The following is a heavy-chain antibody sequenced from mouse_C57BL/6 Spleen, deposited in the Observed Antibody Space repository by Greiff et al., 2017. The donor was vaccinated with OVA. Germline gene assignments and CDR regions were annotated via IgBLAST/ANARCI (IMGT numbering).Heavy chain of an antibody. CDR3: ARLPYDGYYSWFAY. V-gene: IGHV5-6*01. D-gene: IGHD2-3*01. J-gene: IGHJ3*01. CDR1: GFTFSSYS. CDR2: ISSGGSYT. Sequence: VQLKESGGDLVKPGGSLKLSCAASGFTFSSYSMSWVRQTPDKRLEWVATISSGGSYTYYPDSVKGRFTISRDNAKNTLYLQMSSLKSEDTAMYYCARLPYDGYYSWFAYWGQGTLVTVSA.